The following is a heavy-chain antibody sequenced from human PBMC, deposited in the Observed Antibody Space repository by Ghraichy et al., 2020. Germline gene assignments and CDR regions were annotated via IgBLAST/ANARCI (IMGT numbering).Heavy chain of an antibody. CDR1: GGSFSGYY. Sequence: GSLRLSCAVYGGSFSGYYWSWIRQPPGKGLEWIGEINHSGSTNYNPSLKSRVTISVDTSKNQFSLKLSSVTAADTAVYYCARGLSFDPWGQGTLVTVSS. V-gene: IGHV4-34*01. CDR3: ARGLSFDP. D-gene: IGHD3-10*01. CDR2: INHSGST. J-gene: IGHJ5*02.